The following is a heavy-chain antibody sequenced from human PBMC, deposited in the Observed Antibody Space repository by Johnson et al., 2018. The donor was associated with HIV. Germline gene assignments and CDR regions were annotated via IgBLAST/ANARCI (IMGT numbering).Heavy chain of an antibody. J-gene: IGHJ3*02. CDR3: ARGGAFHAFDI. Sequence: VQLVESGGGVVQPGRSLRLSCVASGFTLSTYGMHWVRQAPGKGLVWVSRVNNDGGDTIYADSVKGRFTISRDNAKNTLYLQMNSLRAEDTAMYFCARGGAFHAFDIWGHGTTVTVSS. V-gene: IGHV3-74*02. CDR1: GFTLSTYG. CDR2: VNNDGGDT. D-gene: IGHD3-3*02.